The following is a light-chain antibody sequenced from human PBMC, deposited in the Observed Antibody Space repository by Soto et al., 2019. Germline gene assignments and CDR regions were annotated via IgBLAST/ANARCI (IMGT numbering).Light chain of an antibody. Sequence: QSALTQPRSVSGSPGQSVTISCTGSSSDVGGYDFVSWYQQHPGKAPKLMISDVSERPSGVPDRFSGSKSANTASLTISGLQAEDAADYYCCSYAGTYTLVFGGGTKLTV. CDR3: CSYAGTYTLV. J-gene: IGLJ3*02. CDR1: SSDVGGYDF. CDR2: DVS. V-gene: IGLV2-11*01.